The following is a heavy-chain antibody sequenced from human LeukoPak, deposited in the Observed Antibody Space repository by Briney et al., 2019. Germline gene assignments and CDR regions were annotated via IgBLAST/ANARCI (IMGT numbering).Heavy chain of an antibody. CDR2: ISSSSSYM. CDR1: GFTFSSYE. Sequence: AGSLTLSCAASGFTFSSYEMNWVRQPPGKGLEWVSYISSSSSYMYYAGSVKGRFTISIDNAKNSLYLQMYSLRAEDTAVYYCARLYDGSAYHADHFDYWGQGTLVIVSS. V-gene: IGHV3-21*05. D-gene: IGHD3-22*01. J-gene: IGHJ4*02. CDR3: ARLYDGSAYHADHFDY.